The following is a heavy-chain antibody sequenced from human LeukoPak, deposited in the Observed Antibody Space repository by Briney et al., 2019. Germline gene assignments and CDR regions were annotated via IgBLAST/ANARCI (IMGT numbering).Heavy chain of an antibody. J-gene: IGHJ5*02. V-gene: IGHV4-59*01. CDR3: ARTPRDLSGWFDP. CDR2: IYYSGST. D-gene: IGHD2/OR15-2a*01. Sequence: PSETLSLTCTVSGGSISSYYWSWIRQPPGKGLEWIGYIYYSGSTNYNPSLKSRVTISVDTSKNQFSLKLSSVTAADTAVYYCARTPRDLSGWFDPWGQGTLVTVSS. CDR1: GGSISSYY.